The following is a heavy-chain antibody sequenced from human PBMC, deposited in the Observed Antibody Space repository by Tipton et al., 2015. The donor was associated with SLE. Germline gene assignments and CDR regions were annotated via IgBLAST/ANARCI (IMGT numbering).Heavy chain of an antibody. D-gene: IGHD3-10*01. J-gene: IGHJ4*01. CDR1: GYSISSGFY. CDR2: INHSGST. CDR3: ARGAKERITLVRVRPYYFDY. V-gene: IGHV4-34*01. Sequence: TLSLTCAVSGYSISSGFYWSWIRQPPGKGLEWIGEINHSGSTNYNPFLKSRATISVDTSKNQLSLKLTSVTAADTSVYYCARGAKERITLVRVRPYYFDYWGQGSLVTVSS.